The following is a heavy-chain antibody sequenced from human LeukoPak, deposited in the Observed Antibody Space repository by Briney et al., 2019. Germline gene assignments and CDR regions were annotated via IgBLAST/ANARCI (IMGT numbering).Heavy chain of an antibody. Sequence: GGSLRLSCVVSGFTFSSFEMNWVRQAPGRGLEWVSYISSSGSTLYYADSVKGRFSISRDNAKNSLYLQMNSLSAEDTAVYYCVRGLDYNVAWVYWGQGTLVTVSS. CDR1: GFTFSSFE. CDR3: VRGLDYNVAWVY. V-gene: IGHV3-48*03. CDR2: ISSSGSTL. J-gene: IGHJ4*02. D-gene: IGHD3-10*01.